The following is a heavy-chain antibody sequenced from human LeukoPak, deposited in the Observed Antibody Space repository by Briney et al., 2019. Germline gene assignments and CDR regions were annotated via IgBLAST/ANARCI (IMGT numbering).Heavy chain of an antibody. D-gene: IGHD4-11*01. CDR1: GFTFSAYS. CDR2: IGSSSSPI. J-gene: IGHJ4*02. V-gene: IGHV3-48*01. CDR3: ARDQAYSFDY. Sequence: HTGGSLRLSCAASGFTFSAYSMNWVRQAPEKGLECVSYIGSSSSPIYYADSVKGRFTISRDNAKNSLYLQMDSLRAEDTAVYYCARDQAYSFDYWGQGTLVTVSS.